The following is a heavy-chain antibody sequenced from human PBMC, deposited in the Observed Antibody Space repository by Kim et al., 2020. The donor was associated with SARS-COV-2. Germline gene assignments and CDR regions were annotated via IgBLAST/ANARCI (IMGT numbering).Heavy chain of an antibody. CDR1: GGSVSSGSYY. CDR2: IYYSGST. J-gene: IGHJ5*02. CDR3: ARVYGDYGTNWFDP. D-gene: IGHD4-17*01. V-gene: IGHV4-61*01. Sequence: SETLSLTCTVFGGSVSSGSYYWSWIRQPPGKGLEWIGYIYYSGSTNYNPSLKSRVTISVDTSKNQFSLKLSSVTAADTAVYYCARVYGDYGTNWFDPWGQGTLVTVSS.